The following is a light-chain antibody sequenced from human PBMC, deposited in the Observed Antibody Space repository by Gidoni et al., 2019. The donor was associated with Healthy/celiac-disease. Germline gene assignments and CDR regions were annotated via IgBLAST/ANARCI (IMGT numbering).Light chain of an antibody. V-gene: IGLV1-40*01. CDR1: SSNTGAGYD. CDR3: QSYDSSLSGYV. CDR2: GTS. J-gene: IGLJ1*01. Sequence: QSAMTQPPSVSGPPGQRVTISCTGSSSNTGAGYDVHWYQHLPGTAPKLLIYGTSNRPSGVPDRFSGSQSGTSASLAITGLQAEDEADYYCQSYDSSLSGYVFGTGTKVTVL.